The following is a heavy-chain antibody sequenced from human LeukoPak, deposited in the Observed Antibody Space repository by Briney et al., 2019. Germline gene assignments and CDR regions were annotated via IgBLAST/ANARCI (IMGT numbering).Heavy chain of an antibody. V-gene: IGHV4-30-4*07. Sequence: SETLSLTCAVSGGSLTSRGYSWSWIRQPPGKGLEWIGYIYSSGDTYYNPSRKSRVSISLDTTKNQFSLKLRSVNAADTAVYYCARSVEGYCSGGSCYYYYHYMDVWGKGTTVTVSS. CDR1: GGSLTSRGYS. CDR3: ARSVEGYCSGGSCYYYYHYMDV. D-gene: IGHD2-15*01. J-gene: IGHJ6*03. CDR2: IYSSGDT.